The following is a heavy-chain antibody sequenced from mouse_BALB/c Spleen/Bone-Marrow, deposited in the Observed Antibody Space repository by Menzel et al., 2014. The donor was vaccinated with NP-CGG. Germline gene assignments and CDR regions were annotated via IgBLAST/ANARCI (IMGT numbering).Heavy chain of an antibody. Sequence: VQGVESGPELVKPGASVKISCKASGDTFTDYYINWVKQKPGQGLEWIGWIYPGGGNTKYNEKFKGKATLTVDTSSSTAYMRLSSLTSEDTAVYFCARPPYYYGSSYYWYFDVWGAGTTVTVSS. D-gene: IGHD1-1*01. CDR1: GDTFTDYY. CDR2: IYPGGGNT. J-gene: IGHJ1*01. CDR3: ARPPYYYGSSYYWYFDV. V-gene: IGHV1-84*02.